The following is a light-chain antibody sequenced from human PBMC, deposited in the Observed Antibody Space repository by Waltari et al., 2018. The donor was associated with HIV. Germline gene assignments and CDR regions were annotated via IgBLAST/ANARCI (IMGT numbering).Light chain of an antibody. Sequence: DIVLTQSPATLSLSPGERATLSCRASQSVSSGYLAWYQQKPGQAPRLLISGASSRATGIPDRFSGSGSGTDFTLTISRLEPEDFAVYYCQQYGRSPFTFGPGTKVEIK. CDR2: GAS. CDR1: QSVSSGY. J-gene: IGKJ3*01. V-gene: IGKV3-20*01. CDR3: QQYGRSPFT.